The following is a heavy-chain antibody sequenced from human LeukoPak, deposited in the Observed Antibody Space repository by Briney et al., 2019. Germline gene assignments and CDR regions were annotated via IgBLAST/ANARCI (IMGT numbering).Heavy chain of an antibody. CDR2: IYYSGST. J-gene: IGHJ5*02. CDR1: GGSISSSSYY. V-gene: IGHV4-39*07. D-gene: IGHD3-10*01. Sequence: SETLSLTCTVSGGSISSSSYYWGWIRQPPGKGLEWIGSIYYSGSTNYNPSLKSRVTISVDTSKNQFSLKLSSVTAADTAVYYCARRRWFGVDGNWFDPWGQGTLVTVSS. CDR3: ARRRWFGVDGNWFDP.